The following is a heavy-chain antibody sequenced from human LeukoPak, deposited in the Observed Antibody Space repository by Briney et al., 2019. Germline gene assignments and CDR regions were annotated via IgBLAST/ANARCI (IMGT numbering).Heavy chain of an antibody. CDR2: IGLSGSPL. CDR3: ARKDFSSGSFSY. Sequence: GGSLRLSCAVSGFPFTRFYMSWIRQAPGKGLEWISYIGLSGSPLDYADSVRGRFTISRDNAKNSLYLEMNSLRAEDTAVYYCARKDFSSGSFSYWGQRTLVTVSS. CDR1: GFPFTRFY. D-gene: IGHD3-22*01. V-gene: IGHV3-11*04. J-gene: IGHJ4*02.